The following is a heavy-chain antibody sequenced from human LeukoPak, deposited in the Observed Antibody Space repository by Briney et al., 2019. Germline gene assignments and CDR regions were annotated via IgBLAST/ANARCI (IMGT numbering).Heavy chain of an antibody. D-gene: IGHD5-12*01. CDR1: GYTFTNYD. Sequence: GASVKVSCKASGYTFTNYDINWVRQATGQGLEWMGYMNPNSGNTGYAQRFQGRITMTRSTSISTAYMELSSLTSEGTAVYYCARVSLYSGYESDYWGQGTLVTVSS. V-gene: IGHV1-8*01. J-gene: IGHJ4*02. CDR3: ARVSLYSGYESDY. CDR2: MNPNSGNT.